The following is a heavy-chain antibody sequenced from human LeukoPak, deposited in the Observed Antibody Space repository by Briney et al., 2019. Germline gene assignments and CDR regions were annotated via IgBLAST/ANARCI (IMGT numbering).Heavy chain of an antibody. CDR1: GFTFSSYW. CDR3: ARDKGGIGHYFDY. V-gene: IGHV3-7*01. D-gene: IGHD3-16*01. CDR2: IKQDGSEK. Sequence: PGGSLRLSCAASGFTFSSYWMSWVRQAPGKGLEWVANIKQDGSEKYYVDSVKGRFTTSRDNAKNSLYLQMNSLRAEDTAVYYCARDKGGIGHYFDYWGQGTLVTVSS. J-gene: IGHJ4*02.